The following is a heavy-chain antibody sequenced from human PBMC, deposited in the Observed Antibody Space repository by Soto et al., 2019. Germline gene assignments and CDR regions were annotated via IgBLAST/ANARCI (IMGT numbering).Heavy chain of an antibody. Sequence: PSETLSLTCTVSGGSISSYYWSWIRQPPGKGLEWIGYIYYSGSTNYNPSLKSRVTISVDTSKNQFSLKLSSVTAADTAVYYCAGQLWPRENYYYYGMDVWGQGTTVTVSS. D-gene: IGHD5-18*01. CDR1: GGSISSYY. CDR3: AGQLWPRENYYYYGMDV. V-gene: IGHV4-59*08. CDR2: IYYSGST. J-gene: IGHJ6*02.